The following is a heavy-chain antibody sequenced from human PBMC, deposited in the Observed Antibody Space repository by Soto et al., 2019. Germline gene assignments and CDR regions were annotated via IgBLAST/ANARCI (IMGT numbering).Heavy chain of an antibody. V-gene: IGHV1-18*01. CDR2: ISVHNGYT. D-gene: IGHD1-1*01. CDR3: ARLEHNFGPHDY. CDR1: GYTFSSYG. J-gene: IGHJ4*02. Sequence: QVQLAQSGAEVKKPGASVTVSCKASGYTFSSYGISWVRQAPGQGLEWVGWISVHNGYTKSATELQGRVNMTTDPSTSTAYMELRSLRSNDSAVYFCARLEHNFGPHDYWGQGTLVTVTS.